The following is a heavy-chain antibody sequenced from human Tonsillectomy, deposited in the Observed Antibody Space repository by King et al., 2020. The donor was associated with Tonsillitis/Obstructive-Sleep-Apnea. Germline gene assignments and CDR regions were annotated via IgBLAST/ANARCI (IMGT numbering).Heavy chain of an antibody. CDR2: ISTYNGNT. CDR1: GYPFTSYG. J-gene: IGHJ4*02. D-gene: IGHD4-17*01. Sequence: QLVQSGAEVKKPGASVKVSCKASGYPFTSYGISWVRQAPGQGLEWMGWISTYNGNTNYAQKLQGRVTINANIFTSTAYMELRSLRSDDTAVYFCARDYGDLSHFDYWGQGTLVTVSS. CDR3: ARDYGDLSHFDY. V-gene: IGHV1-18*01.